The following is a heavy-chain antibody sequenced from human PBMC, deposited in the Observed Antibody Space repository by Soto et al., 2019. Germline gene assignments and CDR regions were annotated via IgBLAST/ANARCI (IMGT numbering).Heavy chain of an antibody. D-gene: IGHD3-3*01. CDR2: ISGNGAST. Sequence: QLLESGGDLVQPGGSLRLSCTATGFRFSSYVMRWIRQAPGKGLEWVAAISGNGASTYYADSVKGRLTFSRDNSKNTVFLQSNHLVDEDTALYYCAKVARPDDVLSGYYRVYYFHHMDVWVEGTTVTVS. CDR3: AKVARPDDVLSGYYRVYYFHHMDV. J-gene: IGHJ6*03. CDR1: GFRFSSYV. V-gene: IGHV3-23*01.